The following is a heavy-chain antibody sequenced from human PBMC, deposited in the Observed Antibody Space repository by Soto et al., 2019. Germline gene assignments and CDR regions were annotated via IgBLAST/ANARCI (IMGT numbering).Heavy chain of an antibody. D-gene: IGHD2-2*01. Sequence: SVKVSGKAAGGTFSSYAISWVRQAPGQGREWMGGIIPIFGTANYAQKFQGRVMITADESTSTAYMELSILRSEDTAVYYCSGQGVGVVPADYGGNRFDPWVQLPLVTVSS. J-gene: IGHJ5*02. CDR2: IIPIFGTA. V-gene: IGHV1-69*13. CDR3: SGQGVGVVPADYGGNRFDP. CDR1: GGTFSSYA.